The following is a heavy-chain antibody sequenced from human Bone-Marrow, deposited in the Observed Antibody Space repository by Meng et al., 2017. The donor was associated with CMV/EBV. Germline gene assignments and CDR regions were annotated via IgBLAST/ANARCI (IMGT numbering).Heavy chain of an antibody. CDR3: ARDEYFRFDP. J-gene: IGHJ5*02. V-gene: IGHV1-69*05. CDR2: IIPIFGTA. D-gene: IGHD2/OR15-2a*01. Sequence: LSSQASGGTFSSYAISWVRQAPGQGLEWMGGIIPIFGTANYAQKFQGRVTITTDESTSTAYMELSSLRSEDTAVHYCARDEYFRFDPWGQGTLVTVSS. CDR1: GGTFSSYA.